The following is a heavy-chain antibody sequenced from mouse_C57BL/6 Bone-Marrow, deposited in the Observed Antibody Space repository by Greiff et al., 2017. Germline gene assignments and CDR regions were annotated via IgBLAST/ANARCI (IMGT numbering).Heavy chain of an antibody. V-gene: IGHV3-6*01. J-gene: IGHJ2*01. CDR2: ISYDGSN. CDR1: GYSITSGYY. CDR3: ARAGPTVDD. Sequence: EVQLVESGPGLVKPSQSLSLTCSVTGYSITSGYYWTWIRQFPGNNLEWMGYISYDGSNNYNPSLKNRISITRDTSKNQFFLKLNSGTTEDTATYYCARAGPTVDDWGQGTTLTVSA. D-gene: IGHD1-1*01.